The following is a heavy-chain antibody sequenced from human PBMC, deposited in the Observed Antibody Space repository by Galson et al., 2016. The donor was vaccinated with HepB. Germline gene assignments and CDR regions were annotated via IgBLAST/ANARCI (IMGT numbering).Heavy chain of an antibody. CDR2: IYHGGST. J-gene: IGHJ5*02. CDR3: ARWAILGHHNWFDP. D-gene: IGHD1-26*01. CDR1: GDSITTSHW. Sequence: SETLSLTCAVSGDSITTSHWWSWVRQPPGKGLEWIGEIYHGGSTNYNPSLKSQVTISIDKSKNQFSLRLTSVTAADTAAYHCARWAILGHHNWFDPWGQGTLVTVSS. V-gene: IGHV4-4*02.